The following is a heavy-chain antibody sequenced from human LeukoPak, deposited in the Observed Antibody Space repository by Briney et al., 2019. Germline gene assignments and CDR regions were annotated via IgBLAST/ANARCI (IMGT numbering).Heavy chain of an antibody. V-gene: IGHV1-69*01. CDR1: GGTFSSYA. J-gene: IGHJ4*02. CDR2: IIPSFGTA. D-gene: IGHD3-10*01. CDR3: ARGVVGRITMVRGLIISGHYFGN. Sequence: VASVKVSCKASGGTFSSYAISWVRQAPGQGLEWMGGIIPSFGTANYAQKFQGRVTITADESTSTAYMELSSLRSEDTAVYYCARGVVGRITMVRGLIISGHYFGNWGQGTLVTVSS.